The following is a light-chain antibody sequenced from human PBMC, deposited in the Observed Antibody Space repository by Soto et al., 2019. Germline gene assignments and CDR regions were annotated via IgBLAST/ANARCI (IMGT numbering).Light chain of an antibody. CDR1: QSVTIY. Sequence: EIVLTQSPATLSLSPGERATLSCRASQSVTIYLTWYQQKPGQAPRLLIYDASNRATDIPARFSGSGSGTDFTLTISSLEPEDFAVYYCQHRGNWPRTFGQGTKLEIK. J-gene: IGKJ2*01. CDR2: DAS. CDR3: QHRGNWPRT. V-gene: IGKV3-11*01.